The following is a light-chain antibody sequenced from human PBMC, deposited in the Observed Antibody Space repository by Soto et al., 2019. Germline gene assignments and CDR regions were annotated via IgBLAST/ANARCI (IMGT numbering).Light chain of an antibody. Sequence: ETVLTQSPATLSLSPGERATLSCRACQNIHIYLAWYQQKPGQAPRLLIYDAVNRATGVPARFSGSGSGTDFTLTISSLEPEDFAVYYCQQRQNWPPLTFGGGTKVEMK. CDR3: QQRQNWPPLT. CDR1: QNIHIY. J-gene: IGKJ4*01. CDR2: DAV. V-gene: IGKV3-11*01.